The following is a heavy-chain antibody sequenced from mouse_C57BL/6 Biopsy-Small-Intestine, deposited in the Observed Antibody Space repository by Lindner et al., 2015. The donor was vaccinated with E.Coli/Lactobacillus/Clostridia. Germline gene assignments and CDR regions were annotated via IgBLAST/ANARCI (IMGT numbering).Heavy chain of an antibody. V-gene: IGHV1-19*01. CDR1: GYTFTDHY. D-gene: IGHD1-1*01. CDR2: INPYNAGT. CDR3: ARIYYYGSSYWFAY. Sequence: VQLQESGPVLVKPGASVKMSCKASGYTFTDHYINWVKQSHGKSLEWIGLINPYNAGTSYNQTFKGKATLTVDKSSSTAYMELNSLASEDSAVYYCARIYYYGSSYWFAYWGQGTLVTVSA. J-gene: IGHJ3*01.